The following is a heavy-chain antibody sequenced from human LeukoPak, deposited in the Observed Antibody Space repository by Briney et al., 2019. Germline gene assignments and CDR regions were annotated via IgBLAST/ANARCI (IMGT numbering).Heavy chain of an antibody. V-gene: IGHV4-34*01. D-gene: IGHD2-2*01. Sequence: SETLSLTCAVYGGSFSGYYWSRIRQPRGKGLEWIGEINHSGSTNYNPSLKSRVTISVDTSKNQFSLKLSSVTAADTAVYYCARGTYCSSTSCYWGYYYYYYYMDVWGKGTTVTVSS. CDR2: INHSGST. CDR1: GGSFSGYY. CDR3: ARGTYCSSTSCYWGYYYYYYYMDV. J-gene: IGHJ6*03.